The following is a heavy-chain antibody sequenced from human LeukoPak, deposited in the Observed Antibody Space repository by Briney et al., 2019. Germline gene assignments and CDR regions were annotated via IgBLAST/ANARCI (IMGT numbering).Heavy chain of an antibody. D-gene: IGHD1-1*01. J-gene: IGHJ6*03. CDR1: GGSISSSLYR. CDR2: VFHSGNT. V-gene: IGHV4-39*01. Sequence: PSETLSLTCSVSGGSISSSLYRWGWLRQPPGKGLEWIGNVFHSGNTYSSPSLQSRVAFSVDTSKNQFSLKLTSVTATDTAVYYCARQIVGTSWNYYYSYIDVWGKGTSVSVSS. CDR3: ARQIVGTSWNYYYSYIDV.